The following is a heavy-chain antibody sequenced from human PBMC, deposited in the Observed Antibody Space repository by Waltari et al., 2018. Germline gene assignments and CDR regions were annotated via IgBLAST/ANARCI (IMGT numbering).Heavy chain of an antibody. D-gene: IGHD4-17*01. CDR1: GFKFDDYA. CDR3: AKEAATVLHY. CDR2: ISRNSDSI. Sequence: EVQLVESGGGLVQPGRSLRLSCAASGFKFDDYAMHWVRQAPGKGLEWVSGISRNSDSIGYVDSVKGRFTISRDNSKNTLYLQMNSLRAEDTAVYYCAKEAATVLHYWGQGTLVTVSS. J-gene: IGHJ4*02. V-gene: IGHV3-9*01.